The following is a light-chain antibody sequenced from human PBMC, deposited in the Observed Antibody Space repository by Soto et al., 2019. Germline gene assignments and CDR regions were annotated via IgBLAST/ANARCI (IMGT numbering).Light chain of an antibody. CDR2: EVS. CDR3: SSYTNINTRACV. CDR1: STDFVSYNR. J-gene: IGLJ1*01. V-gene: IGLV2-18*02. Sequence: QSALTQPPSVSGSPGQSVTISCTGTSTDFVSYNRVSWYQQPPGTAPKLMIYEVSKRPSGVPDRFSGSKSGNTASLTISGLQAADEADYYCSSYTNINTRACVFGTGTKVTVL.